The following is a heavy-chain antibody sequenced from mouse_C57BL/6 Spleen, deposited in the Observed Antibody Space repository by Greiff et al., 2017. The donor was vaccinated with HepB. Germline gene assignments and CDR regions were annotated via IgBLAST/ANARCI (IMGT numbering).Heavy chain of an antibody. J-gene: IGHJ3*01. CDR3: TGGLWFAY. CDR1: GYTFTDYE. V-gene: IGHV1-15*01. Sequence: VQLQQSGAELVRPGASVTLSCKASGYTFTDYEMHWVKQTPVHGLEWIGAIDPETGGTAYNQKFKGKAILTADKSSSTAYMELRSLTSEDSAVYYCTGGLWFAYWGQGTLVTVSA. CDR2: IDPETGGT.